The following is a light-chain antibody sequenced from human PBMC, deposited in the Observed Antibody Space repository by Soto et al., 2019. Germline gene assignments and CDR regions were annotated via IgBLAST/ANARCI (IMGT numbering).Light chain of an antibody. CDR1: QSVSSNY. CDR2: GAS. J-gene: IGKJ5*01. V-gene: IGKV3-20*01. Sequence: EIVLTQSPGTLSLSPGERATLSCRASQSVSSNYLAWYQQKPGQAPRLLIYGASSRATGIPDRFSGSGSGTDFTLTINRLEPEDFAVYYCQQYGTSPVTFGQGTRLEIK. CDR3: QQYGTSPVT.